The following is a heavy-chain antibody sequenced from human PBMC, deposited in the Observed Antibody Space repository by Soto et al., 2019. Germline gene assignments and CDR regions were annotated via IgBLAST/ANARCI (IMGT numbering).Heavy chain of an antibody. CDR1: GFTFSSYW. CDR3: AGLRGAYSSSTWFHAFDI. D-gene: IGHD6-6*01. V-gene: IGHV3-7*03. J-gene: IGHJ3*02. CDR2: IKQDGSEK. Sequence: GESLKISCAASGFTFSSYWMSWVRQAPGKGLEWVANIKQDGSEKYYVDSVKDRFTISRDNAKNSLYLHMISLRAEDTAAYYCAGLRGAYSSSTWFHAFDIWGQGTMVTVSS.